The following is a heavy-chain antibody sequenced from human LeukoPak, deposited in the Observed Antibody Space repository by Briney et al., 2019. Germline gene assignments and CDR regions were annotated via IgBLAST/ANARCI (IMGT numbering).Heavy chain of an antibody. CDR2: IYHSGST. CDR3: ARARGLGIADEYNWFDP. D-gene: IGHD6-13*01. Sequence: PSETLSLTCAVSGYSISSGYYWGWIRPPPGKGLEWIGSIYHSGSTYYNPSLKSRATISVDTSKNQFSLKLSSVTAADTAVYYCARARGLGIADEYNWFDPWGQGTLVTVSS. J-gene: IGHJ5*02. CDR1: GYSISSGYY. V-gene: IGHV4-38-2*01.